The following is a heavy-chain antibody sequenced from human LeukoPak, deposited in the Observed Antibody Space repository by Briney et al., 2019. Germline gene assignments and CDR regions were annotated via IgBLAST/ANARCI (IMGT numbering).Heavy chain of an antibody. V-gene: IGHV3-30*03. CDR1: GFTFSSYG. Sequence: GRSLRLSCAASGFTFSSYGMHWVRQAPGKGLEWVAVISYDGSNKYYADSVKGRFTISRDNSKNTLYLQMNSLRAEDTAVYYCARVGGSGLEVYVDYWGQGTLVTVSS. CDR2: ISYDGSNK. CDR3: ARVGGSGLEVYVDY. D-gene: IGHD6-19*01. J-gene: IGHJ4*02.